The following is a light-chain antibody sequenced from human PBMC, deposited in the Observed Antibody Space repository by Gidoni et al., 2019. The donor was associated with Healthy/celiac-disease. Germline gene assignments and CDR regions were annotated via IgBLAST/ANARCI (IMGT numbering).Light chain of an antibody. CDR3: CSYACSSTPVV. Sequence: SALTQPASVSGSPGQSITIYCTGTSSDGGSDNLVSWYQQHPGNAPKIMIYEGSNLPSVVSHRLAGSVSGTWASLTISGLQAEAAAYYDCCSYACSSTPVVFGGGTKLTVL. CDR2: EGS. V-gene: IGLV2-23*01. CDR1: SSDGGSDNL. J-gene: IGLJ2*01.